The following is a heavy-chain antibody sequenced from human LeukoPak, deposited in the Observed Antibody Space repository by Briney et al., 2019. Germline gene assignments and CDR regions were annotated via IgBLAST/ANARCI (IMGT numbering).Heavy chain of an antibody. D-gene: IGHD2-15*01. Sequence: GGSLRLSCAASGFTFSSYAMSWVRQAPGKGLVWVSRINSDGSSTSYADSVKGRFTISRDNAKDSLYLQMNSLRAEDTAVYYCVRESIGFDYWGQGTLVTVSS. V-gene: IGHV3-74*01. J-gene: IGHJ4*02. CDR2: INSDGSST. CDR3: VRESIGFDY. CDR1: GFTFSSYA.